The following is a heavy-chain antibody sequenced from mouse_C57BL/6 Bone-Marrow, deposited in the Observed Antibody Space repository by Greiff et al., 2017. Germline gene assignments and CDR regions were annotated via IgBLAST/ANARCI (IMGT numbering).Heavy chain of an antibody. Sequence: QVQLQQPGAELVKPGASVKLSCKASGYTFTSYWMQWVKQRPGQGLEWIGEIDPSDSYTNYNQKFKGKATLTADTSSSTAYMQLSSLTSEDSAVYYCSAGDYWGQGTTLTVSS. V-gene: IGHV1-50*01. CDR1: GYTFTSYW. J-gene: IGHJ2*01. CDR2: IDPSDSYT. CDR3: SAGDY.